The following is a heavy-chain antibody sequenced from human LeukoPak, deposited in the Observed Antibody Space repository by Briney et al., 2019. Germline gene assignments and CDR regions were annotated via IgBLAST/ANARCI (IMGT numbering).Heavy chain of an antibody. CDR3: ARGHMGLGDAFDI. CDR1: GYTFTSYD. J-gene: IGHJ3*02. CDR2: MNPNSGNT. Sequence: ASVKVSCQASGYTFTSYDINWVRQATGQGLEWMGWMNPNSGNTGYAQKFQGRVTMTKNASISTAYMELSSLRSEDTAVYYCARGHMGLGDAFDIWGQGTMVTVSS. V-gene: IGHV1-8*01. D-gene: IGHD3-16*01.